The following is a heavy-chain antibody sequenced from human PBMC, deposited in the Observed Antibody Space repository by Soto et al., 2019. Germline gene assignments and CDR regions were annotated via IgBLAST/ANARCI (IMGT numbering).Heavy chain of an antibody. CDR3: VRDVKGSGWYGGLEP. CDR1: GFTFSRND. Sequence: XSLSLSCAASGFTFSRNDMQWVRQAPGKGLEWVSYISSSSSPIYYADSVRGRFTISRDNAKNTLYLQMNSLRVEDTAVYYCVRDVKGSGWYGGLEPWGQGTLVTVSS. V-gene: IGHV3-48*01. D-gene: IGHD6-19*01. J-gene: IGHJ5*02. CDR2: ISSSSSPI.